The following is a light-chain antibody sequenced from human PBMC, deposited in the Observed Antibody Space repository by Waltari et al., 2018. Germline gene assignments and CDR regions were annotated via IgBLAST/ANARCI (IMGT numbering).Light chain of an antibody. V-gene: IGKV1-33*01. CDR3: QHYDNLPIFT. J-gene: IGKJ3*01. CDR1: QDITKS. CDR2: DAS. Sequence: DIQLTQSPPSLSASVGDRVTITCQANQDITKSLNWYQQKPGKAPKLLIYDASNLKTGVPSRFSGSGSGTDFTFTISSLQPEDFATYYCQHYDNLPIFTFGPGTKVDIE.